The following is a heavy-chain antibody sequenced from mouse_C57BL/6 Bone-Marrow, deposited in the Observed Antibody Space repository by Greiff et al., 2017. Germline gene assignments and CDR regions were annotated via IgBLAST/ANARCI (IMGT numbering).Heavy chain of an antibody. CDR1: GYSFTDYN. CDR2: INPNYGTT. CDR3: FITTDYAMDY. V-gene: IGHV1-39*01. Sequence: VQLQQSGPELVKPGASVKISCKASGYSFTDYNMNWVKQSNGKSLEWIGVINPNYGTTSYNQKFKGKATLTVDQSSSTAYMQLHSLTSEDSAVYYSFITTDYAMDYWGQGTSVTVSS. J-gene: IGHJ4*01. D-gene: IGHD1-1*01.